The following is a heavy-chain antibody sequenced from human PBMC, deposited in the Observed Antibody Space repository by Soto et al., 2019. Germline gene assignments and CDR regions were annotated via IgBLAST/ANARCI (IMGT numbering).Heavy chain of an antibody. CDR3: ARSQGSSTSLEIYYYYYYGMDV. CDR2: IIPISGTA. J-gene: IGHJ6*02. CDR1: GGTFSSYA. Sequence: QVQLVQSGAEVKKPGSSVKVSCKASGGTFSSYAISWVRQAPGQGLEWMGGIIPISGTANYAQKFQGRVTITADDSTSKAYMELSSLRSEDTAVYYCARSQGSSTSLEIYYYYYYGMDVWGQGTTVTVSS. V-gene: IGHV1-69*01. D-gene: IGHD2-2*01.